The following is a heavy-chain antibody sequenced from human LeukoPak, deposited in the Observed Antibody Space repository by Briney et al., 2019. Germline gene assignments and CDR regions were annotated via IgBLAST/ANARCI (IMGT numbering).Heavy chain of an antibody. D-gene: IGHD2-2*01. V-gene: IGHV1-46*01. J-gene: IGHJ4*02. CDR1: GYTFTSYY. CDR2: INPSGGST. Sequence: ASVKVSCKASGYTFTSYYMHWVRQAPGQGLEWMGIINPSGGSTSYAQKFQGRVTMTRDTPTSTVYMELSSLRSEDTAVYYCARDMGVVPAAMRYFDYWGQGTLVTVSS. CDR3: ARDMGVVPAAMRYFDY.